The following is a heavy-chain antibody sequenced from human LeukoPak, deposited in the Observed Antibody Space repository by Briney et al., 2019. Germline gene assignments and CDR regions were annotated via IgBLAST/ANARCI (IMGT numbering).Heavy chain of an antibody. Sequence: PGGSLRLSCAASGFTFSSYSMNWVRQAPGKGLEWVSSISSSSSYIYYADSVKGRFTISRDNAKNSLYLQMNSLRAEDTAVYYCARDEGYYDFWSGLYYYYGMDVWGQGTTVTVSS. CDR2: ISSSSSYI. D-gene: IGHD3-3*01. CDR3: ARDEGYYDFWSGLYYYYGMDV. CDR1: GFTFSSYS. V-gene: IGHV3-21*01. J-gene: IGHJ6*02.